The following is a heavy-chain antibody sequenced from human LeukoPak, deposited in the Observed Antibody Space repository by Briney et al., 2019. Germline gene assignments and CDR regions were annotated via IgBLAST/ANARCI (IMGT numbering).Heavy chain of an antibody. J-gene: IGHJ4*02. Sequence: ASVTVSFEASGYTFTDYYMHWVRQAPGQGLEWMGWINPNSGGTNYAQKFRGRVTITRDTSISTAYMELSRLRSDDTAVYYCARQGNYYDSSGYPHWGQGTLVTVSS. D-gene: IGHD3-22*01. CDR3: ARQGNYYDSSGYPH. CDR2: INPNSGGT. CDR1: GYTFTDYY. V-gene: IGHV1-2*02.